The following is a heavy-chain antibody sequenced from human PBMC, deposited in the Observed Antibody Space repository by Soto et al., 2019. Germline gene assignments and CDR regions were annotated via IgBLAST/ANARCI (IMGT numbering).Heavy chain of an antibody. D-gene: IGHD6-19*01. CDR1: GGTFSRYA. J-gene: IGHJ2*01. V-gene: IGHV1-69*12. CDR3: AQTLGLAVAGPGRFDL. Sequence: QVQLVQSGAEVKKYGSSVKVSCKASGGTFSRYAISWVRQAPGQGLEWMGGITPMFGTANYAQRFQGRVPITADESTSTAYMQLSSLRSDDTGVYYCAQTLGLAVAGPGRFDLWGRGTLVTVSS. CDR2: ITPMFGTA.